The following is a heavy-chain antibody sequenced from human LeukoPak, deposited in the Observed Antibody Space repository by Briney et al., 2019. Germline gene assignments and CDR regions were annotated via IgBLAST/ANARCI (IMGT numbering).Heavy chain of an antibody. V-gene: IGHV1-46*01. CDR3: ARGESESGSYPGAFDI. Sequence: ASVKVSCKASGYTFTSYYMHWVRQAPGQGLEWMGIINPSGGSTSYAQKFQGRVTMTRDTSTSTVYMELSSLRSEDTAVYYCARGESESGSYPGAFDIWGQGTMVTVSS. D-gene: IGHD1-26*01. CDR2: INPSGGST. CDR1: GYTFTSYY. J-gene: IGHJ3*02.